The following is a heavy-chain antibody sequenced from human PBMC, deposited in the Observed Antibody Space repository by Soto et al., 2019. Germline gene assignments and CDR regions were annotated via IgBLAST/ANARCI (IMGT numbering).Heavy chain of an antibody. V-gene: IGHV1-8*01. CDR3: ARVGTGIAAAGGHFDY. CDR2: MNPNSGNT. D-gene: IGHD6-13*01. CDR1: GYTFTSYD. Sequence: ASVKVSCKASGYTFTSYDINWVRQATGQGLEWMGWMNPNSGNTGYAQKFQGRVTMTRNTSISTAYMELSSLRSEDTAVYYCARVGTGIAAAGGHFDYWGQGTLVTVS. J-gene: IGHJ4*02.